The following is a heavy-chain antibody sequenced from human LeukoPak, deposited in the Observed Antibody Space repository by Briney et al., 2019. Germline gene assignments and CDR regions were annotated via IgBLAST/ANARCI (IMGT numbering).Heavy chain of an antibody. V-gene: IGHV2-5*08. D-gene: IGHD2-8*01. Sequence: TLSLTCTVSGGSISSYYWSWIQQPPGKALEWLALIHGDDDKRYSPSLRNRITITKDTSKSQVVLTITNMDPVDTATYFCAHSLSMVAVLSDVSYFDSWGQGTPVTVSS. J-gene: IGHJ4*02. CDR1: GGSISSYYW. CDR3: AHSLSMVAVLSDVSYFDS. CDR2: IHGDDDK.